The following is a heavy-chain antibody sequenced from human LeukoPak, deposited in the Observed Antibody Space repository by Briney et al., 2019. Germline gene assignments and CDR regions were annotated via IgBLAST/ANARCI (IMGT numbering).Heavy chain of an antibody. CDR3: ATTYYYDSSGSSYFYYGLDV. CDR2: SYCGGST. D-gene: IGHD3-22*01. J-gene: IGHJ6*02. CDR1: EFTDSSNY. Sequence: GGSLRLSCAASEFTDSSNYMSWVRQAPGKGLEWVSVSYCGGSTYYADSVKGRFTISRDDSKNTLYLQMNSLRAEDTAVYYCATTYYYDSSGSSYFYYGLDVWGQGTTVTVSS. V-gene: IGHV3-66*01.